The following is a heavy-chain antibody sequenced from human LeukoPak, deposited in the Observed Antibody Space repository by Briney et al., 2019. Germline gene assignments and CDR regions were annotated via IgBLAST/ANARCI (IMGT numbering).Heavy chain of an antibody. V-gene: IGHV3-30*02. CDR3: AKDPLL. CDR1: GFTFSDYG. J-gene: IGHJ4*02. CDR2: IRNDGGNE. Sequence: PGGSLRLSCGASGFTFSDYGMHWVRQAPGKGLEWVAFIRNDGGNEYYADPVKGRLTVSRDNSKNTVFLQMSSLRAEDTAVYYCAKDPLLGGQGTLVTVSS.